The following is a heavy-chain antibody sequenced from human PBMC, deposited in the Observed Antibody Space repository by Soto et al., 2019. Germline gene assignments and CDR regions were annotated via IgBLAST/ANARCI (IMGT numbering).Heavy chain of an antibody. CDR2: IILVFGTT. CDR1: GGTFDSHS. V-gene: IGHV1-69*01. Sequence: QVQLVQSAAEVKKPGSSVKVSCKASGGTFDSHSISWVRQAPGQGLEWMGGIILVFGTTNYAQRFQGRVTITADESTSTAYMELSSLRSEDTAVYYCAREGGDFLSHFDSWGQGTRVIVSS. J-gene: IGHJ4*02. D-gene: IGHD3-10*01. CDR3: AREGGDFLSHFDS.